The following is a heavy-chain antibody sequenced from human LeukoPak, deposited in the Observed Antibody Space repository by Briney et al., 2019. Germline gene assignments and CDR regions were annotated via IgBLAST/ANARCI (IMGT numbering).Heavy chain of an antibody. CDR2: IWYDGSNK. CDR3: AAWGSGPDY. Sequence: GGSLRLSCAASGFAFSSYGMHWVRQAPGKGLEWVAVIWYDGSNKYYADSVKGRFTVSRDSSKNTLYLQMNSLRAEDTAVYYCAAWGSGPDYWGQGTLITVSS. D-gene: IGHD7-27*01. V-gene: IGHV3-33*01. J-gene: IGHJ4*02. CDR1: GFAFSSYG.